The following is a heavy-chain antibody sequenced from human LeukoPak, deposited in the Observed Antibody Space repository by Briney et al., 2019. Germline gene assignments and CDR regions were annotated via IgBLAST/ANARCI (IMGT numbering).Heavy chain of an antibody. Sequence: GGSLRLSCAASGFTFSSYAMSWVRQAPGKGLEWVSTISGSGGSTYYADSVKGRFTISRDNSKNTLYLQMNSLRAEDTAVHYCAKSTRDSSSWYDDDAFDIWGQGTMVLVSS. CDR3: AKSTRDSSSWYDDDAFDI. CDR2: ISGSGGST. V-gene: IGHV3-23*01. CDR1: GFTFSSYA. J-gene: IGHJ3*02. D-gene: IGHD6-13*01.